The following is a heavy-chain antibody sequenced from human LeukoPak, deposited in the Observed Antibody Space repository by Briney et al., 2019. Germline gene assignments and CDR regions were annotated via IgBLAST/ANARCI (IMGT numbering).Heavy chain of an antibody. Sequence: PGGXLRLSCAASGFTFSDYYMSWIRQAPGKGLEWVSYISSSGSTINYADSVKGRFTISRDNDKNSLYLQMNSLRAEDTAVYYCASSDDAFDIWGQGTMVTVSS. CDR3: ASSDDAFDI. CDR1: GFTFSDYY. V-gene: IGHV3-11*04. D-gene: IGHD3-10*01. J-gene: IGHJ3*02. CDR2: ISSSGSTI.